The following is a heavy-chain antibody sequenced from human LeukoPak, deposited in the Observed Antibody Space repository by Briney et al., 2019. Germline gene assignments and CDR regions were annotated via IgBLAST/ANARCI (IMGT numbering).Heavy chain of an antibody. CDR2: ISWNSGSI. CDR3: ASQKLGYCSGGSCYGDAFDI. D-gene: IGHD2-15*01. V-gene: IGHV3-9*03. Sequence: GGSLRLSCAASGFTFDDYAMHWVRQAPGKGLEGVSGISWNSGSIGYADSVKGRFTISRDNAKNSLYLQMNSLRAEDMALYYCASQKLGYCSGGSCYGDAFDIWGQGTMVTVSS. J-gene: IGHJ3*02. CDR1: GFTFDDYA.